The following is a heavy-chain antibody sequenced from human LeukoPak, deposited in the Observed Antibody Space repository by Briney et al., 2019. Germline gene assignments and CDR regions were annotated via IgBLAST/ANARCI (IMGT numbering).Heavy chain of an antibody. CDR1: GGSISSYY. J-gene: IGHJ4*02. D-gene: IGHD6-19*01. V-gene: IGHV4-59*01. CDR2: IYYSGST. CDR3: ARARGSSGWYIDY. Sequence: SETLSLTCTVSGGSISSYYWSWVRQPPGKGLEWIGYIYYSGSTNYNPSLKSRVTISVDTSKNQFSLKLSSVTAADTAVYYCARARGSSGWYIDYWGQGTLVPSPQ.